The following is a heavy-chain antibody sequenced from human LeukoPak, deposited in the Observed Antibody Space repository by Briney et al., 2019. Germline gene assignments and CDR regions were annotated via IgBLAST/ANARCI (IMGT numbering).Heavy chain of an antibody. Sequence: PGKSLRLSCAASGFTFSSFAMHWVRQAPGKGLEWVAVISFEGRNKYYADSLKGRFTISRDNSKNTLYLQMNSLRGEDTAVYFCAKDPGGYYFDYWGRGTVVTVSS. V-gene: IGHV3-30*18. CDR3: AKDPGGYYFDY. J-gene: IGHJ4*02. CDR2: ISFEGRNK. CDR1: GFTFSSFA. D-gene: IGHD1-14*01.